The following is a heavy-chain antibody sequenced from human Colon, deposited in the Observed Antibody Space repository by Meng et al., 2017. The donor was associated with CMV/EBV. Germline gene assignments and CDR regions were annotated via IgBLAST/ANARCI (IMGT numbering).Heavy chain of an antibody. CDR3: ARGSVGYYGMDV. J-gene: IGHJ6*02. V-gene: IGHV3-21*01. D-gene: IGHD6-19*01. CDR1: GFIFNDHA. Sequence: GESPKISCAAFGFIFNDHAMNRVRQASGKGPEWVSAISGSTTDKWYADSGRGRFTITRDNAKNTLYLEMSSLRDEDTAAYFCARGSVGYYGMDVWGQGTTVTVSS. CDR2: ISGSTTDK.